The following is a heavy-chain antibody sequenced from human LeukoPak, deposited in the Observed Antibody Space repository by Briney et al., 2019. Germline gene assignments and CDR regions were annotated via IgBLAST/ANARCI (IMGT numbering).Heavy chain of an antibody. D-gene: IGHD3-22*01. Sequence: SETLSLACAVYGGSFSGYYWSWIRQPPGKGLEWIGEINHSGSTNYNPSLKSRVTISVDKSKNQFSLKLSSVTAADTAVYYCARITMRILDYWGQGTLVTVSS. CDR2: INHSGST. CDR3: ARITMRILDY. J-gene: IGHJ4*02. CDR1: GGSFSGYY. V-gene: IGHV4-34*01.